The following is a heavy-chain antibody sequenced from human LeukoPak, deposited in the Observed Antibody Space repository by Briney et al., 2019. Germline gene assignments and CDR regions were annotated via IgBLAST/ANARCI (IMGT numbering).Heavy chain of an antibody. CDR3: AREGYSYGLGY. J-gene: IGHJ4*02. Sequence: SETLSLTCTVSGGSISSYYWSWIRQPAGKGLEWIGRIYTRGSTNYNPSLKSRVTMSVDTSKNQFSLELSSVTAADTAVYYCAREGYSYGLGYWGQGTLVTVSS. CDR2: IYTRGST. V-gene: IGHV4-4*07. CDR1: GGSISSYY. D-gene: IGHD5-18*01.